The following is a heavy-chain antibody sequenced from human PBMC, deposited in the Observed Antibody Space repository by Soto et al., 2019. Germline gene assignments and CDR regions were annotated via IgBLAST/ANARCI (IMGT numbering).Heavy chain of an antibody. CDR2: ISAYNGNT. Sequence: GASVKVSCKASGYTFTSYCISWVLQAPGQGLEWMGWISAYNGNTNYAQKLQGRVTMTTDTSTSTAYMELRSLRSDDTAVYYCARDRLWDYGDYGIDYWGQGTLVTVSS. D-gene: IGHD4-17*01. J-gene: IGHJ4*02. V-gene: IGHV1-18*01. CDR1: GYTFTSYC. CDR3: ARDRLWDYGDYGIDY.